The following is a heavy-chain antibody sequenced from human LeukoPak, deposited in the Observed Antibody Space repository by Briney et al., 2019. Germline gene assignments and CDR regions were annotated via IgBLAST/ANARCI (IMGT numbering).Heavy chain of an antibody. V-gene: IGHV4-34*01. CDR2: INHRGST. Sequence: SETLSLTCTVSGGSISSYYWSWIRQPPGKGLEYIGEINHRGSTNYNPSLKSRVTISVDTSKNQFSLKLRSVTAADTAVYYCARISSSNWYNERGAFDVWGQGTMVTVSS. CDR3: ARISSSNWYNERGAFDV. CDR1: GGSISSYY. J-gene: IGHJ3*01. D-gene: IGHD6-13*01.